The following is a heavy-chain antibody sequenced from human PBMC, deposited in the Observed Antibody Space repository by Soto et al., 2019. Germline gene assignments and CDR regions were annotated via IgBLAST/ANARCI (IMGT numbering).Heavy chain of an antibody. CDR1: GGTFSSYA. Sequence: QVQLVQSGAEVKKPGSSVKVSCKASGGTFSSYAISWVRQAPGQGLEWMGGIIPIFGTANYAQKFQGRVTITADESTSTAYMELSSLRSEDTAVYYCAREGTEYYDSSVTPGWFDPWGQGTLVTVSS. V-gene: IGHV1-69*12. CDR2: IIPIFGTA. CDR3: AREGTEYYDSSVTPGWFDP. D-gene: IGHD3-22*01. J-gene: IGHJ5*02.